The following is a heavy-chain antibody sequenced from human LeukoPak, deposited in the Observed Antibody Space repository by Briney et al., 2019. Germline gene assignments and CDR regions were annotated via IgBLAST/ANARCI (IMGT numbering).Heavy chain of an antibody. V-gene: IGHV1-69*05. Sequence: GSSVKVSCKASGGTFSSYAISWVRQAPGQGLEWMGGIIPIFGTANYAQKFQGRVTITTDESTSTAYMELSSLRSEDTAVYYCAWSPNWNLAIFDYWGQGTLVTVSS. CDR2: IIPIFGTA. CDR1: GGTFSSYA. CDR3: AWSPNWNLAIFDY. J-gene: IGHJ4*02. D-gene: IGHD1-20*01.